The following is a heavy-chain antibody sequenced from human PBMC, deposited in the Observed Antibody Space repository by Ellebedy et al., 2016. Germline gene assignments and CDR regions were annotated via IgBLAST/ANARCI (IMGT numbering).Heavy chain of an antibody. Sequence: SETLSLTCSVSGGSVSSDYWNWIRRPPGKGLEWIGYVFHTGIAIYNPSLRSRVTMSVDTSRSQFSLRLTSVTAADTAVYYCAKWNGGWNAFDVWGQGTMVTVSS. V-gene: IGHV4-59*02. CDR1: GGSVSSDY. D-gene: IGHD1-1*01. CDR2: VFHTGIA. CDR3: AKWNGGWNAFDV. J-gene: IGHJ3*01.